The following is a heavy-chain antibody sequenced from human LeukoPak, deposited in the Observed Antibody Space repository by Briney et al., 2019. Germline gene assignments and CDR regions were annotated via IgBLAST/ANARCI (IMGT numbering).Heavy chain of an antibody. J-gene: IGHJ5*02. CDR2: INHSGST. CDR1: GGSFSGYY. V-gene: IGHV4-34*01. D-gene: IGHD4-17*01. Sequence: PSETLSLTCAVYGGSFSGYYWSWIRQPPGKGLGWIGEINHSGSTNYNPSLKSRVTISVDTSKNQFSLKLSSVTAADTAVYYCASTGNWFDPCGQGTLVTVSS. CDR3: ASTGNWFDP.